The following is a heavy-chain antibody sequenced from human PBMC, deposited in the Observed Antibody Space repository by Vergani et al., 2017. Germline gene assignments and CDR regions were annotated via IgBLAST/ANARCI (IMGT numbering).Heavy chain of an antibody. CDR1: GGSISSSSYY. J-gene: IGHJ4*02. CDR3: ARGGFYGDRVPPDY. Sequence: QLQLQESGPGLVKPSETLSLTCTVSGGSISSSSYYWGWIRQPPGKGLEWIGSIYYSGSTYYNPSLKSRVTISVDTSKNQFSLKLSSVTAADTAVYYCARGGFYGDRVPPDYWGQGTLVTVSS. D-gene: IGHD4-17*01. V-gene: IGHV4-39*07. CDR2: IYYSGST.